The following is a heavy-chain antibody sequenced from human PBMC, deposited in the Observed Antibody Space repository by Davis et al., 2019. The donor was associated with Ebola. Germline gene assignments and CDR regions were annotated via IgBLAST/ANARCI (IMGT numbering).Heavy chain of an antibody. Sequence: GESLKISCAASGFTFSSYWMSWVRQAPGKGLEWVANIKQDGSEKYYVDSVKGRFTISRDNAKNSLYLQMNSLRAEDTAVYYCAKGNRVTYQYDSGDDYWGQGTLVTVSS. D-gene: IGHD3-22*01. CDR3: AKGNRVTYQYDSGDDY. CDR2: IKQDGSEK. J-gene: IGHJ4*02. CDR1: GFTFSSYW. V-gene: IGHV3-7*01.